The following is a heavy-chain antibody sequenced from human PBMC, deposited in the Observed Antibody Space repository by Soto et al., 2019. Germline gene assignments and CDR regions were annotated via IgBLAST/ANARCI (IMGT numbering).Heavy chain of an antibody. V-gene: IGHV1-69*02. CDR1: GGTFSSYT. J-gene: IGHJ6*02. D-gene: IGHD3-10*01. CDR3: ARGGRGFGELLSPYGMDV. Sequence: GASVKVSCKASGGTFSSYTISWVRQAPGQGLEWMGRIIPILGIANYAQKFQGRVTMTTDTSTSTAYMDLRSLRSDDTAVYYCARGGRGFGELLSPYGMDVWGQGTTVTAP. CDR2: IIPILGIA.